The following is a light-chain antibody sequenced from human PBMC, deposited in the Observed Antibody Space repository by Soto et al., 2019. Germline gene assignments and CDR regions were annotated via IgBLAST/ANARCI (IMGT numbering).Light chain of an antibody. CDR3: QQFGGSPPRFT. V-gene: IGKV3-20*01. Sequence: IVLTHSPGTLSLSPGERATLTCMASQTITSFYLAWYQQKPGQAPMLLIYGTSTRATGLPDRFSGSGSGTDFTLTIREPEPEDFAVYYCQQFGGSPPRFTFGPGTKVEVK. J-gene: IGKJ3*01. CDR2: GTS. CDR1: QTITSFY.